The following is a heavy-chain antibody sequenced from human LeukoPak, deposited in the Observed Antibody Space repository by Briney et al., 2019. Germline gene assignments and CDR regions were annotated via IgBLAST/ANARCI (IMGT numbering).Heavy chain of an antibody. J-gene: IGHJ3*02. Sequence: GGSLRLSCAASGFTFSGSAMHWVRQASGKGLEWVGRIRSKANSYATAYAASVKGRFTISRDDSKNTAYLQMNSLKTEDTAVYYCTRIHDTHPNRAFDIWGQGTMVTVSS. D-gene: IGHD3-22*01. CDR1: GFTFSGSA. CDR3: TRIHDTHPNRAFDI. CDR2: IRSKANSYAT. V-gene: IGHV3-73*01.